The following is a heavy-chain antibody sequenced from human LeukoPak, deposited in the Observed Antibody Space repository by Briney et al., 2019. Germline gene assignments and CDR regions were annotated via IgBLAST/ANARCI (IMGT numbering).Heavy chain of an antibody. CDR3: AKEKGARELLSKDY. CDR1: GFTFSSYA. Sequence: PGGSLRLSCVGSGFTFSSYAMHWVRQAPGKGLEYVSAISSNGGSTYYADSVKGRFTISRDNSKNTLYLQMNSLRAEDTAVYYCAKEKGARELLSKDYWGQGTLVTVSS. J-gene: IGHJ4*02. CDR2: ISSNGGST. D-gene: IGHD1-26*01. V-gene: IGHV3-64*04.